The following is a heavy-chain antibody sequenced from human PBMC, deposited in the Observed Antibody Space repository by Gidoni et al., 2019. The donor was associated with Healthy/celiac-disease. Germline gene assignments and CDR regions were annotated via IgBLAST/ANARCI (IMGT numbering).Heavy chain of an antibody. CDR3: ARDGYNWWLAFDI. V-gene: IGHV4-39*02. J-gene: IGHJ3*02. CDR2: IYYSVRT. CDR1: GGSISSSSYY. D-gene: IGHD1-1*01. Sequence: QLQLQESGPGLVKHSEILSLTCTVSGGSISSSSYYWGWSRQPPGKGLEWIGSIYYSVRTYYNPSLKSRVTISVDTSKTQFSLKLSSVTAADTAVYYCARDGYNWWLAFDIWGQGTMVTVSS.